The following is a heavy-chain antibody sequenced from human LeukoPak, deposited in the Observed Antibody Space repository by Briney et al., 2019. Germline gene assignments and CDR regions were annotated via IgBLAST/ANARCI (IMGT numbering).Heavy chain of an antibody. J-gene: IGHJ4*02. V-gene: IGHV3-21*01. Sequence: RPGGSLRLSCAASGFTFSSYSMNWVRQAPGKGLEWVSSISSSSSYIYYADSVKGRFTISRDNAKNSLYLQMNSLRAEDTAVYYCAREVGCSSTSCNPGYWGQGTLVTVSS. CDR3: AREVGCSSTSCNPGY. CDR2: ISSSSSYI. D-gene: IGHD2-2*01. CDR1: GFTFSSYS.